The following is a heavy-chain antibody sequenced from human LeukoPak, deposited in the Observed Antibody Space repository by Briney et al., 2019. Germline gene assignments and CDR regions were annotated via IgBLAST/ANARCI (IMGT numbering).Heavy chain of an antibody. D-gene: IGHD6-6*01. CDR2: ISSSGSTI. V-gene: IGHV3-11*01. CDR3: ARGGYSSSFGYYYYYMDV. CDR1: GFTFSDYY. J-gene: IGHJ6*03. Sequence: GGSLRLSCAASGFTFSDYYMSWIRQAPGKGLEWVSYISSSGSTIYYADSVKGRFTISRDNAKNSLYLQMNSLRAADTAVYYCARGGYSSSFGYYYYYMDVWGKGTTVTVSS.